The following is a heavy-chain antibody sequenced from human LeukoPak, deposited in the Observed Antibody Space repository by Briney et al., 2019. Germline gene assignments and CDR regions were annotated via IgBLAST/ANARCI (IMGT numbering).Heavy chain of an antibody. D-gene: IGHD4-23*01. V-gene: IGHV3-53*01. CDR2: IYSGGST. Sequence: GGSRRLSGAASGLTVSSNYMSWVRQAPGKGLEWVSVIYSGGSTYYADSVTRRFTISRDNSKNTLYLQMNSLRAEDTAVYYCAREDYGGNSGTDVWGKGNTVTVSS. CDR1: GLTVSSNY. CDR3: AREDYGGNSGTDV. J-gene: IGHJ6*04.